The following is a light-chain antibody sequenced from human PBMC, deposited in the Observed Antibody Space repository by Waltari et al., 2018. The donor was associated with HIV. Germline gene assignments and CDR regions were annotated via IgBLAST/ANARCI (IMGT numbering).Light chain of an antibody. V-gene: IGLV2-8*01. Sequence: QSALTQPPSASGSLGQSVTISCTGSSSDIGAYDSVSWFQQHPRGSPKLLLYEVTRRPPTVSDRFSGSRYGSTAVLTVACLQPDDEATYFCSSYGDSLRVLFGGGTNVTVL. J-gene: IGLJ3*02. CDR3: SSYGDSLRVL. CDR2: EVT. CDR1: SSDIGAYDS.